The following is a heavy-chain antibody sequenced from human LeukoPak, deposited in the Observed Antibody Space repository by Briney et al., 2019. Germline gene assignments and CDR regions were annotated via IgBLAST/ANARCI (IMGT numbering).Heavy chain of an antibody. D-gene: IGHD6-19*01. V-gene: IGHV4-34*01. Sequence: SETLSLTCAVYGGSFSGYYWSWIRQPPGKGLEGIGEINHSGSTNYNPSLKSRVTISVDTSKNPFSLKLSSVPAADTAVYYCARGRGLVGFDYWGQGTLVTVSS. J-gene: IGHJ4*02. CDR3: ARGRGLVGFDY. CDR1: GGSFSGYY. CDR2: INHSGST.